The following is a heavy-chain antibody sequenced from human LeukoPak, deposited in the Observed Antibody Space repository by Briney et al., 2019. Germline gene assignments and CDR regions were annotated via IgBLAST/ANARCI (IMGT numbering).Heavy chain of an antibody. CDR1: GFTFRSYG. V-gene: IGHV3-30*18. Sequence: GGSLRLSCAASGFTFRSYGMRWVRQSPGKGLEWVAVISDEGTNKYYADFVKGRCTISRDNSKKTLYLELNSLRAEDTAMYYCAKDLDSDGDSFDYWGQGTLVTVSS. D-gene: IGHD4-17*01. CDR2: ISDEGTNK. J-gene: IGHJ4*02. CDR3: AKDLDSDGDSFDY.